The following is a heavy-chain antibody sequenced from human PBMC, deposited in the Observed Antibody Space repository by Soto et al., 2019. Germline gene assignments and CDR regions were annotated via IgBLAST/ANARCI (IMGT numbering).Heavy chain of an antibody. CDR2: ISNDGSKK. J-gene: IGHJ4*02. D-gene: IGHD6-19*01. V-gene: IGHV3-30*03. CDR1: GFAFTNYG. CDR3: ARDVAMPTGLGLGY. Sequence: GGSLRLSCAASGFAFTNYGIHWVRQAPGKGLEWVAHISNDGSKKFYGDSVKGRFTISRDNSENTVHLQMTSLRPDDTAVFYCARDVAMPTGLGLGYWGQGTLVTVSS.